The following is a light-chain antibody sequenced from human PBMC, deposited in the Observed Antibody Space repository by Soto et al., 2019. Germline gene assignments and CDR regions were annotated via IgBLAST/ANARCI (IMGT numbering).Light chain of an antibody. CDR2: DAS. CDR3: QQRSNWPPGYT. CDR1: QSVSSY. V-gene: IGKV3-11*01. Sequence: EIVLTQSPATLSFSPGERATLSCRASQSVSSYLAWYQQKPGQAPRLLIYDASNRATGIPARFSGSGSGTDLTLTIISRGHEDFAVYYCQQRSNWPPGYTFGQGTKLQIK. J-gene: IGKJ2*01.